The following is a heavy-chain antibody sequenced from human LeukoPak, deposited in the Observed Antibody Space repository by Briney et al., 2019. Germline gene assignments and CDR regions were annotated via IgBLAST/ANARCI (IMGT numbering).Heavy chain of an antibody. V-gene: IGHV3-23*01. CDR1: GFTFSSYA. CDR2: ISGGGSNT. CDR3: AKAIQSAGYCSGGSCYSGVDY. J-gene: IGHJ4*02. Sequence: GGSLRLSCAASGFTFSSYAMSWVRQAPGKGPEWVSGISGGGSNTYYADSVKGRFTISRDNSKHTLYLQMNSLRAEDAALYYCAKAIQSAGYCSGGSCYSGVDYWGQGTLVTVSS. D-gene: IGHD2-15*01.